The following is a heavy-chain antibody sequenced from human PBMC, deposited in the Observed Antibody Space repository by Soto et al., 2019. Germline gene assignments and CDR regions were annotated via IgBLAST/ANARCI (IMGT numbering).Heavy chain of an antibody. V-gene: IGHV1-18*04. CDR3: ARDAGDIVATPGDY. Sequence: ASVKVSCKASGYTFSIYGVSWVRQAPGQVLEWMGLISTYNGNTNYAQKIQGRVTMTTDTSTSTAYMELRSLRSDDTAVDYCARDAGDIVATPGDYWGQGTLVPVSS. CDR1: GYTFSIYG. CDR2: ISTYNGNT. J-gene: IGHJ4*02. D-gene: IGHD5-12*01.